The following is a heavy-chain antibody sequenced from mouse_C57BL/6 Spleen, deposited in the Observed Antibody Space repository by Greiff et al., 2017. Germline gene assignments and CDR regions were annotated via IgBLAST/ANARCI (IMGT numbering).Heavy chain of an antibody. V-gene: IGHV1-82*01. Sequence: QVQLQQSGPELVKPGASVKISCKASGYAFSSSWMNWVKQRPGKGLEWIVRIYPGDGDTNYNGKFKGKATLTADKSSSTAYMQLISLTSEDSAVYVCALYYSNLYWYFDVWGTGTTVTVSS. CDR1: GYAFSSSW. CDR3: ALYYSNLYWYFDV. J-gene: IGHJ1*03. D-gene: IGHD2-5*01. CDR2: IYPGDGDT.